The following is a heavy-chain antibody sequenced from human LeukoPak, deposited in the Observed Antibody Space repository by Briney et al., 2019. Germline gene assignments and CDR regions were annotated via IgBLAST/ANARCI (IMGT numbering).Heavy chain of an antibody. CDR3: ARGDQHGSGWEALNY. Sequence: GGFLRLSCAASGFTFSSYGMHRVRQAPGKGLEWVAVIWYDGSNKYYADSVKGRFTISRDNSKNTLYLQMNSLRAEDTAVYYCARGDQHGSGWEALNYWGQGTLVTVSS. D-gene: IGHD6-19*01. V-gene: IGHV3-33*01. CDR1: GFTFSSYG. CDR2: IWYDGSNK. J-gene: IGHJ4*02.